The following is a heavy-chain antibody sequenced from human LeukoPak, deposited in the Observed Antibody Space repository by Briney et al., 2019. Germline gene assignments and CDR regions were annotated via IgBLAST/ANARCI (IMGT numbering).Heavy chain of an antibody. V-gene: IGHV4-31*03. CDR2: IYYSGST. Sequence: PSETLSLTCTVSGGSISSGGYYWSWIRQHPGKGLEWIGYIYYSGSTYYNPSLKSRVTISVDTSKNQFSLKLSSVTAADTAVYYCARAPVFGYSYGYTGRYYFDYWGQGTLVTVCS. J-gene: IGHJ4*02. D-gene: IGHD5-18*01. CDR3: ARAPVFGYSYGYTGRYYFDY. CDR1: GGSISSGGYY.